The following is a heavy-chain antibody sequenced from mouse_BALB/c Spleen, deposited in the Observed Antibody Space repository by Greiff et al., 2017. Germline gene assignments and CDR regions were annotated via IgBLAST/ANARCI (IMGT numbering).Heavy chain of an antibody. CDR1: GFTFSSYT. CDR2: ISSGGSYT. V-gene: IGHV5-6-4*01. CDR3: TRDPVFDY. Sequence: EVMLVESGGGLVKPGGSLKLSCAASGFTFSSYTMSWVRQTPEKRLEWVATISSGGSYTYYPDSVKGRFTISRDNAKNTLYLQMSSLKSEDTAMYYCTRDPVFDYWGQGTTLTVSS. J-gene: IGHJ2*01.